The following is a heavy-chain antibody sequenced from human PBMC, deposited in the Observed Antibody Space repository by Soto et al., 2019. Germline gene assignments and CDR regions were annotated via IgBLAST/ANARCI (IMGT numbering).Heavy chain of an antibody. V-gene: IGHV1-2*02. J-gene: IGHJ2*01. CDR1: GDTFTRYY. CDR3: ARGSTSAWLYWYFDL. Sequence: GGSVKVSCKTSGDTFTRYYIHWGRQAPGRGLEWMGWINPKSGGTDYAQRFQGRVSMARDMSINTAYMEMSSLTSDDTAVYYCARGSTSAWLYWYFDLWGRGTLVTVSS. CDR2: INPKSGGT. D-gene: IGHD1-26*01.